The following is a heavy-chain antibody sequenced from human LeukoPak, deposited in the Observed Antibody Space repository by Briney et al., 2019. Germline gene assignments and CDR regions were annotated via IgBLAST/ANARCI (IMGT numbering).Heavy chain of an antibody. CDR3: ARDIVVVPAACWFDP. CDR2: IYTSGST. J-gene: IGHJ5*02. CDR1: GGSISSYY. Sequence: SETLSLTCTVSGGSISSYYWSWIRQPAGKGLEWIGRIYTSGSTNYNPSLKSRVTMSVDTSKNQFSLKLSSVTAADTAVYYCARDIVVVPAACWFDPWGQGTLVTVSS. D-gene: IGHD2-2*01. V-gene: IGHV4-4*07.